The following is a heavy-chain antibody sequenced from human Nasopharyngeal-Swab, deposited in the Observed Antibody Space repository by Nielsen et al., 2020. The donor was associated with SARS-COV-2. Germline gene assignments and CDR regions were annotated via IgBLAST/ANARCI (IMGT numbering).Heavy chain of an antibody. Sequence: GESLKISCAASGFTFSSYAMSWVRQAPGKGLEWVSAISGSGGSTYYADSVKGRFTISRDNSKNTLYLQMNSLRAEDTAVYYCAKSSSLYYAFWSGYGGWFDPWGQGTLVTVSS. D-gene: IGHD3-3*01. CDR1: GFTFSSYA. V-gene: IGHV3-23*01. CDR3: AKSSSLYYAFWSGYGGWFDP. CDR2: ISGSGGST. J-gene: IGHJ5*02.